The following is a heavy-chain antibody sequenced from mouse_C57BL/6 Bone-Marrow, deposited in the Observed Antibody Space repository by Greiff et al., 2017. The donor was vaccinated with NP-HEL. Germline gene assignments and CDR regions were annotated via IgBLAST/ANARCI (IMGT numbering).Heavy chain of an antibody. D-gene: IGHD1-1*01. CDR3: ARNLTTVVAFDY. CDR2: IWSGGST. J-gene: IGHJ2*01. Sequence: VQLQQSGPGLVQPSQSLSITCTVSGFSLTSYGVHWVRQSPGKGLEWLGVIWSGGSTDYNADFISRLSISKDNSKSQVFFKMNSLQADDTAIYYCARNLTTVVAFDYWGQGTTLTVSS. CDR1: GFSLTSYG. V-gene: IGHV2-2*01.